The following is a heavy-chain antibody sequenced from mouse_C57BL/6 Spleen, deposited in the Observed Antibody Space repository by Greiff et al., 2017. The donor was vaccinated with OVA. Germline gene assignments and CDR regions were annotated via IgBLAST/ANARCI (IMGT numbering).Heavy chain of an antibody. D-gene: IGHD4-1*01. Sequence: VQLKESVAELVRPGASVKLSCTASGFNIKNTYMHWVKQRPEQGLEWIGRIDPANGNTKYAPKFQGKATITADTSSNTAYLQLSSLTSEDTAIYYWARSVGRGGAWFAYWGQGTLVTVSA. CDR3: ARSVGRGGAWFAY. J-gene: IGHJ3*01. V-gene: IGHV14-3*01. CDR1: GFNIKNTY. CDR2: IDPANGNT.